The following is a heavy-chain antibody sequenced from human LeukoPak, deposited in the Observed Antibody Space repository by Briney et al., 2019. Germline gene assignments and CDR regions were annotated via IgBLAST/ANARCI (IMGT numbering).Heavy chain of an antibody. J-gene: IGHJ5*02. CDR3: AREPLRVVVAANHHNWFDP. V-gene: IGHV4-61*02. CDR1: GGSISSGSYY. D-gene: IGHD2-15*01. CDR2: IYTSGST. Sequence: SETLSLTCTVSGGSISSGSYYWSWIRQPAGKGLEWIGRIYTSGSTNYNPSLKSRVTMSVDTSKNQFSLKLSSVTAADTAVYYCAREPLRVVVAANHHNWFDPWGQGTLVTVSS.